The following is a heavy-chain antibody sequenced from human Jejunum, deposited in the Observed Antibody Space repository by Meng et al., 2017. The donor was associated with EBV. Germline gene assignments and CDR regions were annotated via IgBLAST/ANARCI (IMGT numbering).Heavy chain of an antibody. CDR1: GFVFNLYA. CDR2: IGSTTTYI. V-gene: IGHV3-21*01. J-gene: IGHJ4*02. CDR3: ARYSSGWHSDVDY. D-gene: IGHD6-19*01. Sequence: VGCGRVLVNMCVSLTLSCSASGFVFNLYALTWVRQAPGKGLEWVSVIGSTTTYIYYADSVRGRFTISRDNAENSLYLQMNSLRADDTAVYYCARYSSGWHSDVDYWGQGTLVTVSS.